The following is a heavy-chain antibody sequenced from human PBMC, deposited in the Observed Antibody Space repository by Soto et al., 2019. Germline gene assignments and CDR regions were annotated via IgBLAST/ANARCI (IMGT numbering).Heavy chain of an antibody. V-gene: IGHV3-48*03. D-gene: IGHD6-13*01. CDR1: GFTFSTYE. CDR3: VRDIMRASADAYLDY. CDR2: ISVSGNII. J-gene: IGHJ4*02. Sequence: GGSLRLSCAASGFTFSTYEFNWVRQAPGRGLEWISYISVSGNIIKYADSVKGRFTISRDNAENSLHLHMISLRVDDTAVYFCVRDIMRASADAYLDYWGQGTQVTVYS.